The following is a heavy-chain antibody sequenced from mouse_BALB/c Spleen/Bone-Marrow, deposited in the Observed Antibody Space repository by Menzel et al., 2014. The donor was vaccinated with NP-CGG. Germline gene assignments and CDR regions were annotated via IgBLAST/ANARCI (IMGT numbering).Heavy chain of an antibody. CDR3: ARKPPSYYDFALDY. V-gene: IGHV1-18*01. CDR1: GYSFTGYT. D-gene: IGHD2-4*01. Sequence: EVQVVESGPELVKPGASMKISCKASGYSFTGYTMNWVKQSHGKNLEWIGLINPYNGGTSYNQKFKGKATLTVDKSSSTAYMELLSLTSEDSAVYYCARKPPSYYDFALDYWGQGTTLTVSS. CDR2: INPYNGGT. J-gene: IGHJ2*01.